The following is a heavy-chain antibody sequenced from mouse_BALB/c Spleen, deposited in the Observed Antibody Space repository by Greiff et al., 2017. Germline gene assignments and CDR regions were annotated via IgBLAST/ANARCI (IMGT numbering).Heavy chain of an antibody. CDR3: TRGGMDY. J-gene: IGHJ4*01. Sequence: SGAELVKPGASVKLSCKASGYTFTSYYMYWVKQRPGQGLEWIGEINPSNGGTNFNEKFKSKATLTVDKSSSTAYMQLSSLTSEDSAVYYCTRGGMDYWGQGTSVTVSS. CDR2: INPSNGGT. CDR1: GYTFTSYY. V-gene: IGHV1S81*02.